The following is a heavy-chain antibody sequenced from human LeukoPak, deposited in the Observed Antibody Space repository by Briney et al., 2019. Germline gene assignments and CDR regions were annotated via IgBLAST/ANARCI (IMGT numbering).Heavy chain of an antibody. CDR3: AKDGFCSSTSCYRGYYFDY. V-gene: IGHV3-23*01. D-gene: IGHD2-2*02. J-gene: IGHJ4*02. CDR1: GFTFSSYA. Sequence: GGSLRLSCAASGFTFSSYAMSWVRQAPGKGLEWVSAISGSGGSTYYADSVKGRFTISRDNSKNTLYLQMNSLRAEDTAVYYCAKDGFCSSTSCYRGYYFDYWGQGTLVTVSS. CDR2: ISGSGGST.